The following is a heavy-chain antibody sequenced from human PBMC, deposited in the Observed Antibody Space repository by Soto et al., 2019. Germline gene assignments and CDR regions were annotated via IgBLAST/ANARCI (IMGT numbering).Heavy chain of an antibody. D-gene: IGHD4-4*01. J-gene: IGHJ6*03. CDR1: GYTLTSYD. CDR2: MNPNSGNT. V-gene: IGHV1-8*01. Sequence: QVQLVQTGAEVKKPGASVKVSCKASGYTLTSYDINWVRKATGQGLEGMGWMNPNSGNTGYAQKFQGRVTMTRNTSISTAYMELSSLRSDDTAVYYCASGRSYSNYDRGRYYYYEYYMDVWGKGTKVTFSS. CDR3: ASGRSYSNYDRGRYYYYEYYMDV.